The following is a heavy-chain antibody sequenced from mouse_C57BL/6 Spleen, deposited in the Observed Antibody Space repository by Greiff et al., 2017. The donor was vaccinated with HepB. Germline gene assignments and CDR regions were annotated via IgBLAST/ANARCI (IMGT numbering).Heavy chain of an antibody. CDR2: IHPNSGST. J-gene: IGHJ1*03. V-gene: IGHV1-64*01. Sequence: QVQLQQPGAELVKPGASVNFSCRASGYTFTSYWMPWVKQRPGQGLEWIGMIHPNSGSTNYNEKFKSKATLTVDKSSSTAYMQRSSLTSEDSAVYYCAVDLLLYYVWGTGTTVTVSS. D-gene: IGHD1-1*02. CDR3: AVDLLLYYV. CDR1: GYTFTSYW.